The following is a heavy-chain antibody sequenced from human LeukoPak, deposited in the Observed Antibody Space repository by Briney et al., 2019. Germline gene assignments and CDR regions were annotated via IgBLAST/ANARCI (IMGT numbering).Heavy chain of an antibody. Sequence: PSETLSLTCAVYGGSFSGYYWSWIRQPPGKGLEWIGEINHSGSTNYNPSLKSRVTISVDTSKNQFSLKLSSVTAADTAVYCCARGRDYVWGSYRNSGPYYFDYWGQGTLVTVSS. V-gene: IGHV4-34*01. J-gene: IGHJ4*02. CDR2: INHSGST. CDR1: GGSFSGYY. CDR3: ARGRDYVWGSYRNSGPYYFDY. D-gene: IGHD3-16*02.